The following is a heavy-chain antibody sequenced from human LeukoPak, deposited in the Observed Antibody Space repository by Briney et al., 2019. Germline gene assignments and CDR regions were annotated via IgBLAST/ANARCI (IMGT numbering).Heavy chain of an antibody. V-gene: IGHV3-23*01. D-gene: IGHD5-12*01. CDR3: ARDKYSGFVFDC. CDR2: ISGSGGST. CDR1: GFTFSSYA. J-gene: IGHJ4*02. Sequence: GGSLRLSCAASGFTFSSYAMSWVRQAPGKGLEWVSAISGSGGSTYYADSVKGRFTISRDNSKNTLYLQMNSLRAEDTAVYYCARDKYSGFVFDCWGQGTLVTVSS.